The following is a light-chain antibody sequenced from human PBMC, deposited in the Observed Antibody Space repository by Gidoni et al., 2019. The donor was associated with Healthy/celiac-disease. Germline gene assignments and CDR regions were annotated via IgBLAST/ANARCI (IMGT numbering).Light chain of an antibody. CDR1: QSVSIY. CDR3: QQRSNWPRYT. CDR2: DAS. J-gene: IGKJ2*01. Sequence: EIVLTQSPATLSLSPGERATLSCRASQSVSIYFAWYQQKPGQAPRLLIYDASNRATGIPARFSGSGSGTDFTLTISSLEPEDFAVYYCQQRSNWPRYTFGQGTKLEIK. V-gene: IGKV3-11*01.